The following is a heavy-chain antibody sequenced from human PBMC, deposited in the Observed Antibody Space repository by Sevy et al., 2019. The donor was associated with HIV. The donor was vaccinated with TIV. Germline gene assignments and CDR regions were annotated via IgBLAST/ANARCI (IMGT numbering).Heavy chain of an antibody. CDR2: ISGSGDST. D-gene: IGHD3-3*01. Sequence: GGSLRLSCAASGFTFNNYAMNWVRQAPGKGLEWVSGISGSGDSTYYPDSVKGRFTISRDNSESTVYLQMNSLGVEDTAIYYCAKDLGSGFYAYPPYFDNWGQGTLVTVSS. CDR3: AKDLGSGFYAYPPYFDN. CDR1: GFTFNNYA. V-gene: IGHV3-23*01. J-gene: IGHJ4*02.